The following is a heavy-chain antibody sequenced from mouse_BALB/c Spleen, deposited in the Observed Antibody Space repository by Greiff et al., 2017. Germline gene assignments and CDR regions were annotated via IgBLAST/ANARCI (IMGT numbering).Heavy chain of an antibody. J-gene: IGHJ2*01. CDR2: IDTSDSYT. CDR3: ARLGSFYFDY. CDR1: GYTFTDYW. V-gene: IGHV1-69*01. Sequence: QVQLQQPGAELVMPGASVKMSCKASGYTFTDYWMHWVKQRPGQGLEWIGAIDTSDSYTSYNQKFKGKATLTVDKSSRTAYIELRSLTSEVSAVYYCARLGSFYFDYWCQGTTLTVSS. D-gene: IGHD1-2*01.